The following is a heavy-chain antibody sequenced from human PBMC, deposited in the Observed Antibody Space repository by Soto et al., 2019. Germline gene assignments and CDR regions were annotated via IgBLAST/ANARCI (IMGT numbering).Heavy chain of an antibody. J-gene: IGHJ4*02. CDR1: GGSFSGYY. CDR3: ASRDGVGPFDH. V-gene: IGHV4-34*01. Sequence: TSETLSLTCAVYGGSFSGYYWSWIRQPPGKGLEWIGEINHSGSTNYNPSLKSRVTISVDTSKNQFSLKLSSVTAADTAVYYCASRDGVGPFDHWGQGTLVTVSS. D-gene: IGHD3-3*01. CDR2: INHSGST.